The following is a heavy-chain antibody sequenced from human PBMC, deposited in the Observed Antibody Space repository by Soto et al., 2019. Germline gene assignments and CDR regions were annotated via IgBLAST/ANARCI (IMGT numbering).Heavy chain of an antibody. V-gene: IGHV1-18*04. CDR3: ARTPAKLRFLEWLTYYYGMDV. D-gene: IGHD3-3*01. J-gene: IGHJ6*02. CDR1: GYTFTSYG. Sequence: ASVKVSCKASGYTFTSYGISWVRQAPGQGLEWMGWISAYNGNTNYAQKLQGRVTTTTDTSTSTAYMELRSLRSDDTAVYYCARTPAKLRFLEWLTYYYGMDVWGQGTTVTVSS. CDR2: ISAYNGNT.